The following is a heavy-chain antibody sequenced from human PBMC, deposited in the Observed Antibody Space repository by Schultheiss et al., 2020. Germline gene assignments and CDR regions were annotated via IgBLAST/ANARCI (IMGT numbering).Heavy chain of an antibody. J-gene: IGHJ4*02. V-gene: IGHV1-69*13. CDR1: GGTFSSYA. D-gene: IGHD5-12*01. CDR2: IIPIFGTA. Sequence: SVKVSCKASGGTFSSYAISWVRQAPGQGLEWMGGIIPIFGTANYAQKFQGRVTITADESTSTAYMELSSLRSEDTAVYYCAGGQEVATGYYFDYWGQGTLVTVSS. CDR3: AGGQEVATGYYFDY.